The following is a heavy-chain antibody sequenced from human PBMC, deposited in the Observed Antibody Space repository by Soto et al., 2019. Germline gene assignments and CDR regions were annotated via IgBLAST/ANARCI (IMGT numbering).Heavy chain of an antibody. CDR1: GYSFNDEW. Sequence: EVQLVQSGAEVKKPGESLKISCRASGYSFNDEWIGWVRQMPGKGPEWMGLMNVGDSKSRYSPSFQGQVTISVDRSISTAYLQWSSLKASDTAVYYCARYPPNYYAMDVWGQGTTVTVSS. CDR3: ARYPPNYYAMDV. CDR2: MNVGDSKS. J-gene: IGHJ6*02. V-gene: IGHV5-51*01.